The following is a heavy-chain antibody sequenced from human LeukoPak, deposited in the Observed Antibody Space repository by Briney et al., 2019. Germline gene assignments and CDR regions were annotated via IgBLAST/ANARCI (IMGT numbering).Heavy chain of an antibody. J-gene: IGHJ4*02. CDR1: GYTFTSYA. CDR2: ISAYNGNT. V-gene: IGHV1-18*01. CDR3: AREWFGEQGSDY. Sequence: ASVKVSCKASGYTFTSYAMHWVRQAPGQGLEWMGWISAYNGNTNYAQKLQGRVTMTTDTSTSTAYMELRSLRSDDTAVYYCAREWFGEQGSDYWGQGTLVTVSS. D-gene: IGHD3-10*01.